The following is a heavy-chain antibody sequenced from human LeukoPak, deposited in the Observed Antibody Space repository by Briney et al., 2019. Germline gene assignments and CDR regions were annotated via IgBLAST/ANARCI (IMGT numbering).Heavy chain of an antibody. D-gene: IGHD1-14*01. CDR2: IGPTGFDR. Sequence: GGSLRLSCTTSGLTFSTSGFNWVPQAPGKGLEWVASIGPTGFDRYHADSIKGRFTISRDNANNFLYLQMDSLRAEDTAVYYCATETNGRHYDYWGQGPLLTVSS. J-gene: IGHJ4*02. CDR1: GLTFSTSG. CDR3: ATETNGRHYDY. V-gene: IGHV3-21*06.